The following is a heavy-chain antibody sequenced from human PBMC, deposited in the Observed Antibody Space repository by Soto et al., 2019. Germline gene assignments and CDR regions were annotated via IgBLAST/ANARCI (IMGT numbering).Heavy chain of an antibody. CDR3: GGPVVPAAHPPPPQRYYYYGMDV. CDR2: IIPILGIA. Sequence: QVQLVQSGAEVKKPGSSVKVSCKASGGTFSSYTISWVRQAPGQGLEWMGRIIPILGIANYAQKFQGRVTITADKTTSKGYMGLGRLRSEGPARYYCGGPVVPAAHPPPPQRYYYYGMDVWGQGTTVTVSS. CDR1: GGTFSSYT. V-gene: IGHV1-69*02. J-gene: IGHJ6*02. D-gene: IGHD2-2*01.